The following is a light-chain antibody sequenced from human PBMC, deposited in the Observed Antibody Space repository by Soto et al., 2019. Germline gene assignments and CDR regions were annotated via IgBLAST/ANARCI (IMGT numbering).Light chain of an antibody. CDR2: DAS. V-gene: IGKV1-5*01. Sequence: IHMTHFPSTLSASKGDRVTITCRASQNINNWIAWYQQKPGKAPKFLIYDASTLESGVPSRFSGSGFGTEFSLPISSTKPDDFGSYYCQQMRTLGQGTKVDIK. CDR1: QNINNW. CDR3: QQMRT. J-gene: IGKJ1*01.